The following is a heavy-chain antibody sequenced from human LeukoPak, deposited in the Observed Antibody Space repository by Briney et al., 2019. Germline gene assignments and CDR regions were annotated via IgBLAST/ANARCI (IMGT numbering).Heavy chain of an antibody. CDR2: MNPNSGNT. D-gene: IGHD1-26*01. J-gene: IGHJ3*02. CDR3: ARTVLIVGATDDAFDI. V-gene: IGHV1-8*02. CDR1: GYTFTTYG. Sequence: ASVKVSCKASGYTFTTYGINWVRQATGQGLEWMGWMNPNSGNTGYAQKFQGRVTMTRNTSISTAYMELSSLRSEDTAVYYCARTVLIVGATDDAFDIWGRGTMVTVSS.